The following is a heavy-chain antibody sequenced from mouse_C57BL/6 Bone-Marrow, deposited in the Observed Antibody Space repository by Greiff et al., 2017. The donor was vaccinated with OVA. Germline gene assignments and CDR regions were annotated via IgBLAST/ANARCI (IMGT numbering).Heavy chain of an antibody. CDR1: GFSLTSYG. Sequence: VKLQESGPGLVQPSQSLSITCTVSGFSLTSYGVHWVRQSPGKGLEWLGVIWSGGSTDYNAAFISRLSISKDNSKCQVFFKMNSLQADDTAIYYCARGGFITTVVATKYFDVWGTGTTVTVSS. J-gene: IGHJ1*03. V-gene: IGHV2-2*01. CDR2: IWSGGST. D-gene: IGHD1-1*01. CDR3: ARGGFITTVVATKYFDV.